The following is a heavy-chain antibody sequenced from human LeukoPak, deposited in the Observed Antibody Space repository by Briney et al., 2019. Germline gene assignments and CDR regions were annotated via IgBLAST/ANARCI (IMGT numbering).Heavy chain of an antibody. D-gene: IGHD3-22*01. V-gene: IGHV1-18*01. J-gene: IGHJ5*02. CDR2: ISAYNGNT. CDR1: GYTFTSYG. Sequence: ASVKVSCKASGYTFTSYGISWVRQAPGQGLEWMGWISAYNGNTNYAQKLQSRVTMTTDTSTSTAYMELRSLRSDDTAVYYCARVYDSSGYYSWFDPWGQGTLVTVSS. CDR3: ARVYDSSGYYSWFDP.